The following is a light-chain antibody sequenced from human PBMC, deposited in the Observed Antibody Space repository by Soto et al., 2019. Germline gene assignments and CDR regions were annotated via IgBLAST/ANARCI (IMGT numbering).Light chain of an antibody. Sequence: EIVLTQSPGTLSLSPGERATLSCRANQSVSSSYLAWYQQKPGQAPRLLIYGASSRATGIPDRFSGSGSGTDFTLTISRLEPEDFAVYYCQQYGSSPPRTFGGGTKVEIK. CDR2: GAS. J-gene: IGKJ4*01. V-gene: IGKV3-20*01. CDR1: QSVSSSY. CDR3: QQYGSSPPRT.